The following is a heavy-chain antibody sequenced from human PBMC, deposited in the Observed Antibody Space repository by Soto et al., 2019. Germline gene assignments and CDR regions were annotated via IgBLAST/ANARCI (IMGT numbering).Heavy chain of an antibody. J-gene: IGHJ4*02. V-gene: IGHV3-74*01. CDR1: GFTFSMYW. D-gene: IGHD3-9*01. CDR2: INDDGIST. Sequence: GGSLRLSCAASGFTFSMYWMHWVRQVPGKGPEWVSRINDDGISTNYADSVRGRFTISRDNAKTSVYLQMNSLGAEDTAVYYCARENWFQDYWGQGALVTVSS. CDR3: ARENWFQDY.